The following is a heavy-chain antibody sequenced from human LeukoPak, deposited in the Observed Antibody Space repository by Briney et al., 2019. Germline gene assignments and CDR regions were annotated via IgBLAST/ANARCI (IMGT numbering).Heavy chain of an antibody. D-gene: IGHD3-10*01. CDR3: ARMVRGVIIGWFDP. Sequence: GGSLRLSCAASGFTFSSYWMSWVRQAPGKGLEWVANIKQDGSEKYYVDSVKGRFTISRDNAKNSLYLQMNSLRAEDTAVYYCARMVRGVIIGWFDPWGQGTLVTVSS. J-gene: IGHJ5*02. CDR2: IKQDGSEK. V-gene: IGHV3-7*01. CDR1: GFTFSSYW.